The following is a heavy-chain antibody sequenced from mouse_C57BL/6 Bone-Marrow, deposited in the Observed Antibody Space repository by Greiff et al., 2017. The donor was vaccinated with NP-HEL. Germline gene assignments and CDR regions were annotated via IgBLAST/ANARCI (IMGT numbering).Heavy chain of an antibody. D-gene: IGHD2-2*01. J-gene: IGHJ1*03. CDR1: GYSFTGYY. Sequence: EVKLEESGPELVKPGASVKISCKASGYSFTGYYMNWVKQSPEKSLEWIGEINPSTGGTTYNQKFKAKATLTVDKSSSTAYMQLKSLTSEDSAVYYCAREDGYDVGYFDVWGTGTTVTVSS. CDR2: INPSTGGT. CDR3: AREDGYDVGYFDV. V-gene: IGHV1-42*01.